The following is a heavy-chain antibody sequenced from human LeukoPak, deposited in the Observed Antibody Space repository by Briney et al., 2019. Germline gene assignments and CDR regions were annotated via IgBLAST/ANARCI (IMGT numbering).Heavy chain of an antibody. Sequence: GGSLRLSCAASGFTFSNYGMHWVRQAPGKGLEWVGFIRYDGRNKYYADFVKGRFTISRDNSKNTLYLQMNSLRAEDTAVYYCAKEAVAGIGDYFDYWGQGTLVTVSS. D-gene: IGHD6-19*01. CDR2: IRYDGRNK. CDR3: AKEAVAGIGDYFDY. J-gene: IGHJ4*02. V-gene: IGHV3-30*02. CDR1: GFTFSNYG.